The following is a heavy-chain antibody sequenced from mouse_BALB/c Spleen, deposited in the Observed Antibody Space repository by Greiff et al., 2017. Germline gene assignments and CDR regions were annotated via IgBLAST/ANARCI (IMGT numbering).Heavy chain of an antibody. V-gene: IGHV1-54*03. CDR3: ARRGTATYYYAMDY. J-gene: IGHJ4*01. CDR1: GYAFTNYL. CDR2: INPGSGGT. D-gene: IGHD1-2*01. Sequence: QVQLQQSGAELVRPGTSVKVSCKASGYAFTNYLIGWVKQRPGQGLEWIGVINPGSGGTNYNEKFKGKATLTADKSSSTAYMQLSSLTSDDSAVYFCARRGTATYYYAMDYWGQGTSVTVSS.